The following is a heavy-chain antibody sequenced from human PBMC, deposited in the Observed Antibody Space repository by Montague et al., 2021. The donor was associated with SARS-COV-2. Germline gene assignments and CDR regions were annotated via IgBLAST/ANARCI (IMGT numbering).Heavy chain of an antibody. D-gene: IGHD3-3*01. CDR2: IYYSGST. V-gene: IGHV4-31*03. J-gene: IGHJ6*02. Sequence: TLSLTCTVSGGSISSGGYYWSWIRQHPGKGLEWIGYIYYSGSTYYNPSLKSRVTISVDTSKNRFSLKLSSVTAADTAVYYCAREPESTITIFGVVSRYGMDVWGQGTTVTVSS. CDR1: GGSISSGGYY. CDR3: AREPESTITIFGVVSRYGMDV.